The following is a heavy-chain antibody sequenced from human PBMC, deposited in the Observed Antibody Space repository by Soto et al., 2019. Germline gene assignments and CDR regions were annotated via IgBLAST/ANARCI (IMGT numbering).Heavy chain of an antibody. D-gene: IGHD4-17*01. V-gene: IGHV3-30*18. CDR3: AKDHLLTTVTTVGD. Sequence: GSLRLSCAASGFTFSSYGMHWVRQAPGKGLEWVAVISYHGNDKYYAESVKGRFTISRDNFKNTLYLQMDSLRVEDTAVYYCAKDHLLTTVTTVGDWGQGTLVTVSS. J-gene: IGHJ4*02. CDR2: ISYHGNDK. CDR1: GFTFSSYG.